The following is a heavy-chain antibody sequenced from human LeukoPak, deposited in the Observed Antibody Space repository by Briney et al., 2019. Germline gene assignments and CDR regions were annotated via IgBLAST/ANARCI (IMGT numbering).Heavy chain of an antibody. CDR3: ARDRGYGDYKAYYYYYMDV. CDR1: GFTFSSYE. J-gene: IGHJ6*03. D-gene: IGHD4-17*01. Sequence: PGGSLRLTCAASGFTFSSYEMNWVRQAPGKGLEWVSYISSSGSTIYYADSVKGRFTISRDNAKNSLYLQMNSLRAEDTAVYYCARDRGYGDYKAYYYYYMDVWGKGTTVTISS. V-gene: IGHV3-48*03. CDR2: ISSSGSTI.